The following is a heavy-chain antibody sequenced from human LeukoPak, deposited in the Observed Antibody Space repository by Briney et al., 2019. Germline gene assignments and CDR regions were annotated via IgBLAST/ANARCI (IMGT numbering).Heavy chain of an antibody. CDR3: AKAEPWQLVPDY. CDR2: ISGSGGST. V-gene: IGHV3-23*01. D-gene: IGHD6-6*01. J-gene: IGHJ4*02. Sequence: GASLRLSCAASGFTISSYAMSGVRQPPGKGLEWVSVISGSGGSTYYADSVKGRFTISRDNAKNTLYLQMNSLRAEDTAVYYCAKAEPWQLVPDYWGQGTLVTVSS. CDR1: GFTISSYA.